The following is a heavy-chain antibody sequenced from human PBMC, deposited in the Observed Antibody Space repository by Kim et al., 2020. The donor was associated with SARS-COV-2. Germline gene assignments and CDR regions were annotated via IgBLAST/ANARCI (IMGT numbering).Heavy chain of an antibody. V-gene: IGHV1-2*06. Sequence: ASVKVSCKASGYTFTGYYMHWVRQAPGQGLEWMGRINPNSGGTNYAQKFQGRVTMTRDTSISTAYMELSRLRSDDTAVYYCATDIIALNSSGWTRGDYWGQGTLVTVSS. CDR1: GYTFTGYY. J-gene: IGHJ4*02. CDR2: INPNSGGT. CDR3: ATDIIALNSSGWTRGDY. D-gene: IGHD6-19*01.